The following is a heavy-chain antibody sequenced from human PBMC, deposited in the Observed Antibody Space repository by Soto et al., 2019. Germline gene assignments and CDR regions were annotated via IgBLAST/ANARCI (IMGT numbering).Heavy chain of an antibody. J-gene: IGHJ3*02. Sequence: PGGSLRLSCAASGFTFSSYTMHWVRQAPGKGLEWVSYISSSSSTLYYADSVKGRFTISRDNAKNSLCLQMNSLRAEDTAVYYRAGRSITARIATFDIWGQGTVVTVS. CDR3: AGRSITARIATFDI. CDR2: ISSSSSTL. D-gene: IGHD6-6*01. V-gene: IGHV3-48*01. CDR1: GFTFSSYT.